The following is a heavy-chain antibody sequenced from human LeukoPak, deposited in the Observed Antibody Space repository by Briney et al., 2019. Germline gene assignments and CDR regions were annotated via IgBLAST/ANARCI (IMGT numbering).Heavy chain of an antibody. V-gene: IGHV4-4*07. Sequence: PSETLSLTCTVSGGSINNYYWAWIRQPAGKAPEWIGRIYISGTTAYNPSLKGRVTMSVDASKNQFSLQLRSVTAADTAVYYCARDPFGSSFDSWGQGTLVTVSS. D-gene: IGHD1-26*01. CDR1: GGSINNYY. CDR3: ARDPFGSSFDS. J-gene: IGHJ5*01. CDR2: IYISGTT.